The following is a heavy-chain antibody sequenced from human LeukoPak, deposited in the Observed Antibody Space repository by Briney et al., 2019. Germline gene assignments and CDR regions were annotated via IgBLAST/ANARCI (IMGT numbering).Heavy chain of an antibody. J-gene: IGHJ6*03. CDR3: ARDFGIAVAGNYYYYMDV. Sequence: GASVKVSCKASGYTFTIYGISWVRQAPGQGLEWMGWISAYNGNTNYAQKLQGRVTMTTDTSTSTAYMELRSLRSDDTAVYYCARDFGIAVAGNYYYYMDVWGKGTTVTVSS. V-gene: IGHV1-18*01. D-gene: IGHD6-19*01. CDR1: GYTFTIYG. CDR2: ISAYNGNT.